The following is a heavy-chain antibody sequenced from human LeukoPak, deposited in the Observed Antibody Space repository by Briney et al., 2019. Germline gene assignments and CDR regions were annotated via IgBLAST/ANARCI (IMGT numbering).Heavy chain of an antibody. CDR2: INTNTGNP. CDR3: AKDRDGAAAAFFDY. D-gene: IGHD6-13*01. V-gene: IGHV7-4-1*02. Sequence: ASVKVSCKASGYTFTSYAMNWVRQAPGQGLEWMGWINTNTGNPTYAQGFTGRFVFSLDTSVSTAYLQISSLKAEDTAVYYCAKDRDGAAAAFFDYWGQGTLVTVSS. CDR1: GYTFTSYA. J-gene: IGHJ4*02.